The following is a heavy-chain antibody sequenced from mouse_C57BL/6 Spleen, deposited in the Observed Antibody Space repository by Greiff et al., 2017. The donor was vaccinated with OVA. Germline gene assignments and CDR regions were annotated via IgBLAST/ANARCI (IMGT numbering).Heavy chain of an antibody. V-gene: IGHV1-15*01. CDR2: IDPETGGP. J-gene: IGHJ4*01. CDR1: GYTFTDYE. Sequence: QVQLQQSGAELVRPGASVTLSCKASGYTFTDYEMHWVKQTPVHGLEWLGAIDPETGGPAYNQKFKGKAIMTADKSSSTAYMELLSHTSEDSAVYYCTRHYYGNSPLSMDYWGQGTSVTVSS. D-gene: IGHD2-1*01. CDR3: TRHYYGNSPLSMDY.